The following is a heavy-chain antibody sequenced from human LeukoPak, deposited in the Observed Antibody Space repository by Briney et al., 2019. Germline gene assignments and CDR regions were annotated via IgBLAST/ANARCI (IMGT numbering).Heavy chain of an antibody. CDR3: ARQIDYYDSSGYYYLYYYYMDV. Sequence: PSETLSLTCTVSGGSISSYYWSWIRQPPGKGLDWIGYIYYSGSTNYNPSLKSRVTISVDTSKNQFSLKLSSVTAADTAVYYCARQIDYYDSSGYYYLYYYYMDVWGKGTTVTVSS. CDR1: GGSISSYY. J-gene: IGHJ6*03. V-gene: IGHV4-59*01. CDR2: IYYSGST. D-gene: IGHD3-22*01.